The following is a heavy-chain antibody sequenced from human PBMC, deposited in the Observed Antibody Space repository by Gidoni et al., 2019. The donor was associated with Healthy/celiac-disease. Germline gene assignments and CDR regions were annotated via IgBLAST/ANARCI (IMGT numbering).Heavy chain of an antibody. Sequence: QVQLQQWGAGLLTPSETLSLTCAVYGGSFSGYYWSWIRQPPGKGLEWIGEINHSGSTNYNPSLKSRVTISVDTSKNQFSLKLSSVTAADTAVYYCARGFIVVVPAASYYYYGMDVWGQGTTVTVSS. CDR3: ARGFIVVVPAASYYYYGMDV. J-gene: IGHJ6*02. CDR2: INHSGST. CDR1: GGSFSGYY. V-gene: IGHV4-34*01. D-gene: IGHD2-2*01.